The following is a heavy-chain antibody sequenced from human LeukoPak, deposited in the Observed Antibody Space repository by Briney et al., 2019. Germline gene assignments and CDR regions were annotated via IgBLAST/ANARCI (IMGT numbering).Heavy chain of an antibody. CDR1: GFTFSSYS. CDR2: ISSSSSYI. D-gene: IGHD5-12*01. Sequence: PGGSLRLSCAASGFTFSSYSMNWVRQAPGKGLEWVSSISSSSSYIYYADSVKGRFTISRDNAKNSLYLQMNSLRAEDTAVYYCARERGLYSGYDLIEPLSTNAFDIWGQGTMVTVSS. CDR3: ARERGLYSGYDLIEPLSTNAFDI. V-gene: IGHV3-21*01. J-gene: IGHJ3*02.